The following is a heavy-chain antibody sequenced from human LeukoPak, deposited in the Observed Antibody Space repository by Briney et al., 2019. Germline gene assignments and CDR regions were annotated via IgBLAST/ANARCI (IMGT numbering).Heavy chain of an antibody. D-gene: IGHD7-27*01. V-gene: IGHV1-2*02. J-gene: IGHJ3*01. CDR1: GYSFTCYH. CDR3: AREFSSKLDGLAYVTGDDAFDV. CDR2: IHPKTGGT. Sequence: ASVKVSCKAFGYSFTCYHLHWVRQAPRQGLDWMGWIHPKTGGTNYARKFQGRVTMTRDMSINTVNMELSRLTYDDTAVYSCAREFSSKLDGLAYVTGDDAFDVWGQGTMITVS.